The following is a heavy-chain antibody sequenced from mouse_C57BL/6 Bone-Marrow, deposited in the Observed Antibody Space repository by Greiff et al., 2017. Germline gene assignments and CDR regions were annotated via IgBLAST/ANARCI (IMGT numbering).Heavy chain of an antibody. V-gene: IGHV1-66*01. CDR2: IYPGSGNT. J-gene: IGHJ4*01. CDR1: GYSFTSYY. D-gene: IGHD1-1*01. Sequence: QVQLQQSGPELVKPGASVKISCKASGYSFTSYYIHWVKQRPGQGLEWIGWIYPGSGNTKYNEKFKGKATLTADTSSSTAYMQLSSLTSEDSAVYYCARKDYYGSSPYAMDYWGQGTSVTVSS. CDR3: ARKDYYGSSPYAMDY.